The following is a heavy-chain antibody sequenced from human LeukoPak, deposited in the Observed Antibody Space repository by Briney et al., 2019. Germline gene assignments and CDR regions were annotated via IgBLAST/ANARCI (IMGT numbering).Heavy chain of an antibody. CDR3: ARESIAVAGAPFDY. CDR2: ISSGSTI. D-gene: IGHD6-19*01. J-gene: IGHJ4*02. Sequence: PGGSLRLSCAASGFTFSSYEMNWVRQAPGKGLEWGSYISSGSTIYDAGSVKGRFTISRDNAKNSLYLQMNSLRAEDTAVYYCARESIAVAGAPFDYWGQGTLVTVSS. CDR1: GFTFSSYE. V-gene: IGHV3-48*03.